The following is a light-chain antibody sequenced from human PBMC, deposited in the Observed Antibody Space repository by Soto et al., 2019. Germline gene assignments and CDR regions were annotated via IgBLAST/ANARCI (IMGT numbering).Light chain of an antibody. J-gene: IGKJ1*01. CDR1: QSLSSGY. CDR2: DAS. V-gene: IGKV3-20*01. CDR3: QQYGSSPT. Sequence: IVLTQSPCTLSLSPGERVTLSCRASQSLSSGYLAWYQQKFGQAPRLLIYDASRRATGIPERFSGSGSGTDFTLTINRLEPEDFAVYYCQQYGSSPTFGLGTKVDIK.